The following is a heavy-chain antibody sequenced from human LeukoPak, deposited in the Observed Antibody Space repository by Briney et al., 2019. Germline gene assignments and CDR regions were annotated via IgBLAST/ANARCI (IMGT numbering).Heavy chain of an antibody. D-gene: IGHD3-10*01. CDR2: IYTSGST. CDR3: ARVRRYYGSGSYDYYYYMDV. CDR1: GGSISSGSYY. V-gene: IGHV4-61*02. Sequence: PSETLSLTCTVSGGSISSGSYYWSWIRQPAGKGLEWIGRIYTSGSTNYNPSLKSRVTISVDTSKNQFSLKLSSVTAADTAVYYCARVRRYYGSGSYDYYYYMDVWGKGTTVTISS. J-gene: IGHJ6*03.